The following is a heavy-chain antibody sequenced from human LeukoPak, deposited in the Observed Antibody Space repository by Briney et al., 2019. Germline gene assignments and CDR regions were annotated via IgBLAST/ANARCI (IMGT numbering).Heavy chain of an antibody. D-gene: IGHD3-22*01. V-gene: IGHV4-34*01. J-gene: IGHJ4*02. Sequence: SETLSLTCAVYGGSFSGYYWSWIRQPPGKGLEWIGSIYHSGSTYYNPSLKSRVTISVDTSKNQFSLKLSSVTAADTAVYYCARRGDSSGYFDYWGQGTLVTVSS. CDR3: ARRGDSSGYFDY. CDR1: GGSFSGYY. CDR2: IYHSGST.